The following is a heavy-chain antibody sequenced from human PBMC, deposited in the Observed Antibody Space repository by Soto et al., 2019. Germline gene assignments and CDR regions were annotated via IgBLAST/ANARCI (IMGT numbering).Heavy chain of an antibody. CDR3: ARGVGYYYDSSGPQVPFDY. Sequence: ASVKVSCKSSGYTFTSYGISCVRQAPGQGLEWMGWISAYNGNTNYAQKLQGRVTMTTDTSTSTAYMELRSLRSDDTAVYYCARGVGYYYDSSGPQVPFDYWGQGTLVTVSS. J-gene: IGHJ4*02. CDR2: ISAYNGNT. CDR1: GYTFTSYG. D-gene: IGHD3-22*01. V-gene: IGHV1-18*01.